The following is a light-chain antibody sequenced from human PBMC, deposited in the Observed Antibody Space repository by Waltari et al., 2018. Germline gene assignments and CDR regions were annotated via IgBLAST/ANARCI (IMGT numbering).Light chain of an antibody. J-gene: IGKJ3*01. CDR1: QSVASSY. CDR2: GAS. CDR3: QQYGRSPST. Sequence: EIMLTQSPGTLSLSPGERATLSCRASQSVASSYLAWYQHKPGQAPRLLIAGASSRAPGVPDRFSGSGSGTDFTLTISRMEPEDFAVYYCQQYGRSPSTFGPGTKVDFK. V-gene: IGKV3-20*01.